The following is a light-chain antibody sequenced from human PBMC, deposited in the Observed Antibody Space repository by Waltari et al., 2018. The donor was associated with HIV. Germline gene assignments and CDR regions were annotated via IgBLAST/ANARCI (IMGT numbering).Light chain of an antibody. V-gene: IGLV2-11*01. CDR1: SSDVGGYKY. J-gene: IGLJ1*01. Sequence: QSALTQPRSVSGSPGQSVTISCTGSSSDVGGYKYVSWYEQHPGKAPKLMIYDVSKRPSGVPERLSGSKAGNTASLTISGLQAEDEADYYCCSYAGSYSYVFGTGTKVTVL. CDR2: DVS. CDR3: CSYAGSYSYV.